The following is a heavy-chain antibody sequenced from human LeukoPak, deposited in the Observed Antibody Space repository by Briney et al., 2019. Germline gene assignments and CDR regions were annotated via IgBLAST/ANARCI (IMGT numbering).Heavy chain of an antibody. CDR2: ISGDGSVA. D-gene: IGHD6-6*01. V-gene: IGHV3-74*01. Sequence: PGGSLRLSCTASGFTLRNYWMHWVRQVPGKRLVWVSRISGDGSVANYADSVQGRFTISRDNAKNMLYLRINSLRSEDTAVYFCARYSSSSGGATYYLDYWGHGTLLTVSS. CDR1: GFTLRNYW. J-gene: IGHJ4*01. CDR3: ARYSSSSGGATYYLDY.